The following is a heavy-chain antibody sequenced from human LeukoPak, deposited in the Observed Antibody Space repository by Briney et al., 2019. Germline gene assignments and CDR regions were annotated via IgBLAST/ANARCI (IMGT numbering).Heavy chain of an antibody. V-gene: IGHV3-48*03. D-gene: IGHD6-19*01. Sequence: GGSLRLXCVASGFTFSSYDMNWVRQAPGKGLEWVSFISSSGDTIYYADSAKGRFTISRDNAKNSLYLQMNSLRAEDAAVYYCAREAYSSGWYGIDYWGQGTLVTVSS. CDR3: AREAYSSGWYGIDY. J-gene: IGHJ4*02. CDR1: GFTFSSYD. CDR2: ISSSGDTI.